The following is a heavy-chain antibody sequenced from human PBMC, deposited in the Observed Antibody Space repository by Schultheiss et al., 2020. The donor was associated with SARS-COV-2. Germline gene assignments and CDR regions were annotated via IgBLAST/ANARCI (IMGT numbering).Heavy chain of an antibody. D-gene: IGHD6-13*01. J-gene: IGHJ5*02. CDR3: ASDYSTTWTGYSS. V-gene: IGHV1-69*13. CDR2: IIPIFGTA. CDR1: GYTFTNNG. Sequence: SVKVSCKASGYTFTNNGISWVRQAPGQGLEWMGGIIPIFGTANYAQKFQGRVTITADESTSTAYMELRSLRSDDTAVYYCASDYSTTWTGYSSWGQGTLVTVSS.